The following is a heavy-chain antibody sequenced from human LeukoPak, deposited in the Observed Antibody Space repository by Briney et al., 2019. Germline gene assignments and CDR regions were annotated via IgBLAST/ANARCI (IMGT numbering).Heavy chain of an antibody. CDR1: GFTFDDYG. Sequence: GGSLRLSCAASGFTFDDYGMSWVRQAPGKGLEWVSGINWNGGSTGYADSVKGRFTISRDNAKNSLYLQMNNLRAEDTALYYCARGGYYYDSSGYYYGGVRYFDYWGQGTLVTVSS. CDR2: INWNGGST. D-gene: IGHD3-22*01. CDR3: ARGGYYYDSSGYYYGGVRYFDY. J-gene: IGHJ4*02. V-gene: IGHV3-20*04.